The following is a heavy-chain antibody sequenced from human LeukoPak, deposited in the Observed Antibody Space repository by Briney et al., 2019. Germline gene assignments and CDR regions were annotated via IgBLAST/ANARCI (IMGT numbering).Heavy chain of an antibody. CDR2: IHYSGST. V-gene: IGHV4-59*01. CDR1: GGSISSYY. D-gene: IGHD3-22*01. Sequence: SETLSLTCTVSGGSISSYYWTWIRQSPGKGLEWIGYIHYSGSTKYNPSLKRRVTISVDTSNNQFSLKVHSVTAADTAVYYCARSSAYGGAFDIWGQGTMVTVSS. CDR3: ARSSAYGGAFDI. J-gene: IGHJ3*02.